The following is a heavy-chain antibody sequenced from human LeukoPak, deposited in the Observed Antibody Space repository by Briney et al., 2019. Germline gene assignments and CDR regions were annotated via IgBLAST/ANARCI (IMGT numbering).Heavy chain of an antibody. J-gene: IGHJ4*02. V-gene: IGHV4-34*01. CDR3: ARVGNRKYYGSGSYCFDY. D-gene: IGHD3-10*01. CDR2: INHSGST. Sequence: SETLSLTCAVYGGSFSGYYWSWIRQPPGKGLEWIGEINHSGSTNYNPSLKSRVTISIDTSKNQFSLKLSSVTAADTAVYYCARVGNRKYYGSGSYCFDYWGQGTLVTVSS. CDR1: GGSFSGYY.